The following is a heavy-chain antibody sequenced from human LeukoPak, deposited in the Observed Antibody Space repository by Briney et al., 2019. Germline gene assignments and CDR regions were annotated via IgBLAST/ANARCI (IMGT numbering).Heavy chain of an antibody. Sequence: PSETLSLTCTVSGGSISSSSYYWGWIRQPPGKGLEWIGSIYYSGSTYYNPFLKSRVTISVDTSKNQFSLKLSSVTAADTAVYYCASLPRVPATAGDDYWGQGTLVTVSS. J-gene: IGHJ4*02. CDR2: IYYSGST. CDR1: GGSISSSSYY. CDR3: ASLPRVPATAGDDY. D-gene: IGHD2-2*01. V-gene: IGHV4-39*07.